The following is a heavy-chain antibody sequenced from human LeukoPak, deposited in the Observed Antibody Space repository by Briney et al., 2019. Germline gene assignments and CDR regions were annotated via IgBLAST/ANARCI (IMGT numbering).Heavy chain of an antibody. CDR1: GGSISSHY. V-gene: IGHV4-34*01. CDR3: ARGRPQAAAANAEYFQH. D-gene: IGHD2-2*01. J-gene: IGHJ1*01. CDR2: INHSGST. Sequence: SETLSLTCTVSGGSISSHYWSWIRQPPGKGLEWIGEINHSGSTNYNPSLKSRVTISVDTSKNQFSLKLSSVTAADTAVYYCARGRPQAAAANAEYFQHWGQGTLVTVSS.